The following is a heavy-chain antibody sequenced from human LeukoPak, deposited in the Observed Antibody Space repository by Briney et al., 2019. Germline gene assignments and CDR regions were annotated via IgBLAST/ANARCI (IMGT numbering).Heavy chain of an antibody. CDR2: IYYSGST. CDR3: ATCGTAAHWYFDL. J-gene: IGHJ2*01. Sequence: SETLSPTCTVSGGSISSGDYYWIWIRQPPGKGLEWIGYIYYSGSTYYNPSLKSRVTISVDTSKNQFSPKLSSVTAADTAVYYCATCGTAAHWYFDLWGRGTLVTVSS. D-gene: IGHD1-26*01. CDR1: GGSISSGDYY. V-gene: IGHV4-30-4*01.